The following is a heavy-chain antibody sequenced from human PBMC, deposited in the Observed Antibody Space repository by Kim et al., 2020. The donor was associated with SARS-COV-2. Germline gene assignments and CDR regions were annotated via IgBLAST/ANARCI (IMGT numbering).Heavy chain of an antibody. Sequence: SETLSLTCTVSGGSISSSSYYWGWIRQPPGKGLEWIGSIYYSGSTYYNPSLKSRVTISVDTSKNQFSLKLSSVTAADTAVYYCARLDCSSTSCYKFDYWGQGTLVTVSS. CDR2: IYYSGST. J-gene: IGHJ4*02. D-gene: IGHD2-2*02. V-gene: IGHV4-39*01. CDR1: GGSISSSSYY. CDR3: ARLDCSSTSCYKFDY.